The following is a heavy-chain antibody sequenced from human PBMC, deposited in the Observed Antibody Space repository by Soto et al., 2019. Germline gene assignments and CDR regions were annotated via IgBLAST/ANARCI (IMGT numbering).Heavy chain of an antibody. D-gene: IGHD3-3*01. Sequence: PGGSLRLSCAASGFTFSSNAMSWVRQAPGKGLEWVSAISGSGGSTYYADSVKGRFTISRDNSKNTLYLQMNSLRAEDTAVYYCAKDRGSDYDFWSGYQVFDYWGQGTLVTVSS. J-gene: IGHJ4*02. V-gene: IGHV3-23*01. CDR1: GFTFSSNA. CDR3: AKDRGSDYDFWSGYQVFDY. CDR2: ISGSGGST.